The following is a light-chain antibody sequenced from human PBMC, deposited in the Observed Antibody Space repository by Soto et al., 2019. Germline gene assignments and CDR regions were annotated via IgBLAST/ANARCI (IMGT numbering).Light chain of an antibody. CDR3: SSYTTSNTRQIV. CDR2: GVS. J-gene: IGLJ1*01. V-gene: IGLV2-14*01. CDR1: SSDVGGYNY. Sequence: QSVLTQPASVSGSPGKSITISCTGTSSDVGGYNYVSWYQQHPGKAPKFMIYGVSNRPSGVSNRFSGSKSGNTASLTISGLQAEDEADYYCSSYTTSNTRQIVFGTGTKLTVL.